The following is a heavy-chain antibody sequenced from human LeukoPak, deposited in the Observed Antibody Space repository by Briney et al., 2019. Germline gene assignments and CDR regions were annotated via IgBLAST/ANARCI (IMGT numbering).Heavy chain of an antibody. V-gene: IGHV3-7*04. CDR3: AREERESGGWDV. Sequence: GGSLRLSCAASRFTFSNYWMSWVRQAPGKGLEWVANIKQDGSEKNYVGSVKGRFTISRDNAKNSLYLQMNSLRVEDTAVYYCAREERESGGWDVWGQGTTVTVSS. D-gene: IGHD1-1*01. CDR1: RFTFSNYW. CDR2: IKQDGSEK. J-gene: IGHJ6*02.